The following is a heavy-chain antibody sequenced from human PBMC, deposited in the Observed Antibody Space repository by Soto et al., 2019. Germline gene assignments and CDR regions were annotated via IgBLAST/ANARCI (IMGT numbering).Heavy chain of an antibody. J-gene: IGHJ3*01. CDR1: GFIFSSYV. CDR3: ASPGNDAFDV. CDR2: IAGSGDTT. Sequence: GGSLRLSCAASGFIFSSYVMNWVRQAPEKGLEWVSSIAGSGDTTYYADSVKGRFTISRDNSKNTLYLQMNSLRAEDTAVYYCASPGNDAFDVWGQGTMVTVSS. V-gene: IGHV3-23*01.